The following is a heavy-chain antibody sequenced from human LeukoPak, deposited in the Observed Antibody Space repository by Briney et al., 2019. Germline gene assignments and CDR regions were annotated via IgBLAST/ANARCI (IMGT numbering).Heavy chain of an antibody. Sequence: SETLSLTCGVSGYSISGGYYWGWIRQSPGKGLEWIATIFHTGSIYHNPSLKSRVILSVDTSKNQFSLILTSVTAADTAVYYCMRMGVSYYYDSSTYYPVAFDVWGQGTMVTVSS. CDR2: IFHTGSI. J-gene: IGHJ3*01. CDR3: MRMGVSYYYDSSTYYPVAFDV. D-gene: IGHD3-22*01. V-gene: IGHV4-38-2*01. CDR1: GYSISGGYY.